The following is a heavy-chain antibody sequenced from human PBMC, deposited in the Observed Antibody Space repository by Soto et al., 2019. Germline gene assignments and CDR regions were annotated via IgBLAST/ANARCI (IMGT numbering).Heavy chain of an antibody. J-gene: IGHJ5*02. CDR3: ARVKGGSGAKGDPLDL. CDR1: GFSLGDFW. V-gene: IGHV3-74*01. D-gene: IGHD2-15*01. CDR2: VDGYGNT. Sequence: EEQLVQSGGGLVQPGGSLRLSCAASGFSLGDFWMHWVRQAPGKGLVWVAHVDGYGNTKYADSVKGRFTVSRDNAKNTVSLQMNSLRVEDMAIYHCARVKGGSGAKGDPLDLWGQGILVTVSS.